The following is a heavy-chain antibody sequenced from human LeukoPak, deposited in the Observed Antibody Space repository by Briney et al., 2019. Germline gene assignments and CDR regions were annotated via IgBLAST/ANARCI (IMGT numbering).Heavy chain of an antibody. V-gene: IGHV3-73*01. CDR3: ARNPSPHHYFDY. CDR1: GFTFSGSA. Sequence: GGSLRLSCAASGFTFSGSAMHWVRQASGKGLEWVGRIRSKANSYATAYAASVKGRFTISRDNSKNTLYLQMNSLRAEDTAVYYCARNPSPHHYFDYWGQGTLVTVSS. CDR2: IRSKANSYAT. J-gene: IGHJ4*02.